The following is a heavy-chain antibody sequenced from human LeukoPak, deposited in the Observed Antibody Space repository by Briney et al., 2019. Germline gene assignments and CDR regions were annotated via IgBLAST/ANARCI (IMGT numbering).Heavy chain of an antibody. D-gene: IGHD2-15*01. CDR2: IIPIFGTA. CDR3: AAGYCSGGSCYPGRVSDP. J-gene: IGHJ5*02. CDR1: GGTFSSYA. Sequence: SVKVSCKASGGTFSSYAISWVRQAPGQGLEWMGGIIPIFGTANYAQKFQGRVTITADESTSTAYMELSSLRSEDTAVYYCAAGYCSGGSCYPGRVSDPWGQGTLVTVSS. V-gene: IGHV1-69*13.